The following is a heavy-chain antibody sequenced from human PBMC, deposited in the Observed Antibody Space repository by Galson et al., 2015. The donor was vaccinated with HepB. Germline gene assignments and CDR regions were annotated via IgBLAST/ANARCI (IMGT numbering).Heavy chain of an antibody. CDR2: ISGSGGST. D-gene: IGHD6-13*01. V-gene: IGHV3-23*01. CDR3: ARGPIAAAGNYYYYGMDV. Sequence: SLRLSCAASGFTFSSYAMSWVRQAPGKGLEWVSAISGSGGSTYYADSVKGRFTISRDNSKNTLYLQMNGLRAEDTAVYYCARGPIAAAGNYYYYGMDVWGQGTTVTVSS. CDR1: GFTFSSYA. J-gene: IGHJ6*02.